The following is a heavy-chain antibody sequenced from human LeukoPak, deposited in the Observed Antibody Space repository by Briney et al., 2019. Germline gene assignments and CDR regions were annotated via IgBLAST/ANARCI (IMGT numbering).Heavy chain of an antibody. D-gene: IGHD6-19*01. J-gene: IGHJ5*02. CDR1: GGSISSYY. Sequence: SETLSLTCTVSGGSISSYYWGWIRQPPGKGLEWIGYIYYSGSTNYNPSLKSRVTISVDTSKNQFSLKLSSVTAADTAVYYCARWGGIAVAGSTRHYWFDPWGQGTLVTVSS. V-gene: IGHV4-59*01. CDR2: IYYSGST. CDR3: ARWGGIAVAGSTRHYWFDP.